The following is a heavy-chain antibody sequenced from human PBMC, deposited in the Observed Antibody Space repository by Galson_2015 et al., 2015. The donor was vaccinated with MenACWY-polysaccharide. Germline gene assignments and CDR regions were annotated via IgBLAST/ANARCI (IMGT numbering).Heavy chain of an antibody. Sequence: SLRLSCAASGFTFSSYGMHWVRQAPGKGLEWVAVIWYDGSNKYYADSVKGRFTISRDNSKNTLYLQMNSLRAEDTAVYYCARDRGELLLARGLAYWGQGTLVTVSS. V-gene: IGHV3-33*01. CDR2: IWYDGSNK. CDR3: ARDRGELLLARGLAY. J-gene: IGHJ4*02. CDR1: GFTFSSYG. D-gene: IGHD1-26*01.